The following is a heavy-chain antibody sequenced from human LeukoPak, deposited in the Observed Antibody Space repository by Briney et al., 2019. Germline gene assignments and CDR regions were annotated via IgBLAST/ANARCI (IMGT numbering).Heavy chain of an antibody. Sequence: ASVKVSCKASGYTFTGYYMHWVRQAPGQGLEWMGWINPNSGGTNYAQNFQGWVTMTRDTSISTAYMELSRLRSDDTAVYYCARDTMVRGATPYYYYYGMDVWGQGTTVTVSS. CDR2: INPNSGGT. D-gene: IGHD3-10*01. J-gene: IGHJ6*02. CDR1: GYTFTGYY. CDR3: ARDTMVRGATPYYYYYGMDV. V-gene: IGHV1-2*04.